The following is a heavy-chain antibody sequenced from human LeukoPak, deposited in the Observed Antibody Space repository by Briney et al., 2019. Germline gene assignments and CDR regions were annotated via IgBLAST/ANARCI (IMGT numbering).Heavy chain of an antibody. CDR3: ARGLEDSHFDY. CDR1: GFTFSSYS. V-gene: IGHV3-48*01. J-gene: IGHJ4*02. Sequence: GGSLRLSCAASGFTFSSYSMNWVRQAPGKGLEWVSYIRSSSSTIYYADSVKGRFTISRDNAKNSLYLQMNSLRAEDTAVYYCARGLEDSHFDYWGQGTLVTVSS. CDR2: IRSSSSTI. D-gene: IGHD2-15*01.